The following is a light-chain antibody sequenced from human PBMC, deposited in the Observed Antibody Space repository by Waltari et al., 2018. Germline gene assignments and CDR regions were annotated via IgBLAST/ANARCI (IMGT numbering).Light chain of an antibody. V-gene: IGLV1-44*01. CDR3: LAWDDSLNGYV. CDR2: GNN. J-gene: IGLJ1*01. Sequence: QSVLTHPPSASGNPWQRVTISCSGSISNIVNTPVTWYQQLPATPPKLLLYGNNQRSSGVPDRFSGSKSGTSDSLAISGLRSEDEADYYCLAWDDSLNGYVFGSGTKVTVL. CDR1: ISNIVNTP.